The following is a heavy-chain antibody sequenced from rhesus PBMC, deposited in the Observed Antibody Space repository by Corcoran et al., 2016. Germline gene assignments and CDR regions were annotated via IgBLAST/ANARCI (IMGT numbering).Heavy chain of an antibody. CDR1: GYSISSVYY. D-gene: IGHD3-9*01. CDR2: IYGSGGSN. Sequence: QVQLQESGPGLVKPSETLSLTCAVSGYSISSVYYWNWIRPPPGKGLEWIGCIYGSGGSNYLNPSLKSRVTLSVDTSKNQFSLKVSSVTAADTAVYYCARNNHYHTYFDYWGQGVLVTVSS. J-gene: IGHJ4*01. CDR3: ARNNHYHTYFDY. V-gene: IGHV4S14*01.